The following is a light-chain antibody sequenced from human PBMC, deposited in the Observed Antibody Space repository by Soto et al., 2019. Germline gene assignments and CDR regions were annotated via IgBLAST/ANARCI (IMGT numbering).Light chain of an antibody. Sequence: QSALTQPPSASGSPGQSVTISCTGTNSDVGGYDFVSWYQQHPGKAPKLMIYEVNKRPSGVPERFSGSKSGNTASLTVSGLQAEDEASYYCSSFAGSNNVLFGGGTQLTVL. V-gene: IGLV2-8*01. CDR3: SSFAGSNNVL. CDR2: EVN. J-gene: IGLJ3*02. CDR1: NSDVGGYDF.